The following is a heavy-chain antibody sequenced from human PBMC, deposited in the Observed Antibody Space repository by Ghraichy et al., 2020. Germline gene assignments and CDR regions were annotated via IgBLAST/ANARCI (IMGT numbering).Heavy chain of an antibody. CDR2: IKQDGSEK. Sequence: LTCAASGFTFSSYWMSWVRQAPGKGLEWVANIKQDGSEKYYVDSVKSRFTISRDNAKNSLYLQMNSLRAEDTAVYYCAREGMNIVVVPAAIYVYWGQGTLVTVSS. CDR3: AREGMNIVVVPAAIYVY. V-gene: IGHV3-7*01. CDR1: GFTFSSYW. D-gene: IGHD2-2*02. J-gene: IGHJ4*02.